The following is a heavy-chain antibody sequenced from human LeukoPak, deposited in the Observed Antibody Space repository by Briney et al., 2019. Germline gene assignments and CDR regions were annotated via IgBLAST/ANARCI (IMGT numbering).Heavy chain of an antibody. V-gene: IGHV4-39*01. Sequence: SETLSLTCTVSGGPISSSSYYWGWIRQPPGKGLEWIGSIYYSGSTYYNPSLKSRVTISVDTSKNQFSLKLSSVTAADTAVYYCARRRKNCSGGSCYFDYWGQGTLVTVSS. J-gene: IGHJ4*02. CDR2: IYYSGST. CDR3: ARRRKNCSGGSCYFDY. D-gene: IGHD2-15*01. CDR1: GGPISSSSYY.